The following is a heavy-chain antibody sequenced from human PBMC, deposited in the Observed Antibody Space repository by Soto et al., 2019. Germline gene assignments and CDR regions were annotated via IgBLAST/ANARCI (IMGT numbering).Heavy chain of an antibody. J-gene: IGHJ3*02. CDR3: ARGYYDFWSASAEDAFDI. Sequence: PGGSLRLSCAASGFTFSSYSMNWVRQASGKGLEWVSSISSSSSYIYYADSVKGRFTISRDNAKNSLYLQMNSLRAEDTAVYYCARGYYDFWSASAEDAFDIWGQGTMVTVSS. D-gene: IGHD3-3*01. V-gene: IGHV3-21*01. CDR2: ISSSSSYI. CDR1: GFTFSSYS.